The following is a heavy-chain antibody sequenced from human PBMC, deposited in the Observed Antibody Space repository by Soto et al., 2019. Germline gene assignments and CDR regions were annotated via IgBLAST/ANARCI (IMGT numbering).Heavy chain of an antibody. Sequence: ASVKVSCKASGYTFSNDGINWARQAPGQGLEWMGWISAYNGNTEYAQKFQGRVTMTTDTSTSTAYMELRSLRSDDTAVYYCARGSSSSWYYYYGMDVWGQGTTVTVSS. CDR3: ARGSSSSWYYYYGMDV. CDR2: ISAYNGNT. J-gene: IGHJ6*02. D-gene: IGHD6-13*01. V-gene: IGHV1-18*01. CDR1: GYTFSNDG.